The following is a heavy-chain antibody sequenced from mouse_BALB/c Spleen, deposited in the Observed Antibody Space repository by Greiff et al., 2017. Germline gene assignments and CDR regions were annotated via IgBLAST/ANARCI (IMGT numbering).Heavy chain of an antibody. V-gene: IGHV5-17*02. J-gene: IGHJ2*01. D-gene: IGHD2-10*01. Sequence: EVQLVESGGGLVQPGGSRKLSCAASGFTFSSFGMHWVRQAPEKGLEWVAYISSGSSTIYYADTVKGRFTISRDNPKNTLFLQMTSLRSEDTAMYYCARWVLLSSRGYYFDYWGQGTTLTVSS. CDR3: ARWVLLSSRGYYFDY. CDR2: ISSGSSTI. CDR1: GFTFSSFG.